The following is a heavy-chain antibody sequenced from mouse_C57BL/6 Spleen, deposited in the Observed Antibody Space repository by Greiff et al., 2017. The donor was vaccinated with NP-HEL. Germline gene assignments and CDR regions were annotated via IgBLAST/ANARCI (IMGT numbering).Heavy chain of an antibody. Sequence: QVQLQQPGAELVKPGASVKLSCKASGYTFTSYWMQWVKQRPGQGLEWIGEIDPSDSYTNYNQKFKGKATLTVDTSSSTAYMQLSSLTSEDSAVYYCARSPYDYHAMDYWGQGTSVTVSS. V-gene: IGHV1-50*01. J-gene: IGHJ4*01. D-gene: IGHD6-5*01. CDR1: GYTFTSYW. CDR2: IDPSDSYT. CDR3: ARSPYDYHAMDY.